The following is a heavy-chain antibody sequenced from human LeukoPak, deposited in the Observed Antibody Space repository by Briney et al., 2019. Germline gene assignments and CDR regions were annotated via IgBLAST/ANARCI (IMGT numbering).Heavy chain of an antibody. J-gene: IGHJ2*01. V-gene: IGHV4-39*07. CDR3: ASNPWPKGYLHL. CDR1: GGSISSNGYY. D-gene: IGHD5-24*01. CDR2: IYYSGST. Sequence: KASETLSLTCSVSGGSISSNGYYWGWIRQPPGKGLEWIGSIYYSGSTFYNPSLKSRVTISIDKSRNQFSLKLSSVTAADTAVYYCASNPWPKGYLHLWGRSTL.